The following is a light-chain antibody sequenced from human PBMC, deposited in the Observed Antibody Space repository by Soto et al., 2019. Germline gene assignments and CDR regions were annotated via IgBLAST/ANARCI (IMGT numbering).Light chain of an antibody. V-gene: IGLV1-51*02. CDR2: ENN. Sequence: QSVLTQPPSVSAAPGQKVTISCSGSSSNIGNNYVSWYQQLPGTAPKLLIYENNKRPSGIPDRFYGSKSGTSATLGTTGLQTGDEADYYCGTWDSSLSAYVFGTGTKVT. J-gene: IGLJ1*01. CDR1: SSNIGNNY. CDR3: GTWDSSLSAYV.